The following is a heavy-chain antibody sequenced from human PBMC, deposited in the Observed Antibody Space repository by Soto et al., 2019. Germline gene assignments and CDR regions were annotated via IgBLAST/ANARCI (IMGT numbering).Heavy chain of an antibody. CDR2: INHSGST. J-gene: IGHJ4*02. CDR3: ARGYYDFWSGYSTKLSYFDY. D-gene: IGHD3-3*01. CDR1: GGSFSGYY. Sequence: PSETLSLTCAVYGGSFSGYYWSWIRQPPGKGLEWIGEINHSGSTNYNPSLKSRVTISVDTSKDQFTLKLSSVTAADTAVYYCARGYYDFWSGYSTKLSYFDYWGQGTLVTVSS. V-gene: IGHV4-34*01.